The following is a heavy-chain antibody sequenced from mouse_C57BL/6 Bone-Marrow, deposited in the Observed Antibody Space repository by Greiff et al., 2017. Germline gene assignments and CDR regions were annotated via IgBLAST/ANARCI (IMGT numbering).Heavy chain of an antibody. Sequence: EVQLQQSGAELVRPGASVKLSCTASGFNIKDDYMHWVKQRPEQGLEWIGWIDPENGDTEYASKFQGKATITADTSSNTAYLQLSSLTSEDTAVYYGTGLLYPRYFDYWGQGTILTVSS. V-gene: IGHV14-4*01. CDR3: TGLLYPRYFDY. CDR1: GFNIKDDY. D-gene: IGHD2-1*01. J-gene: IGHJ2*01. CDR2: IDPENGDT.